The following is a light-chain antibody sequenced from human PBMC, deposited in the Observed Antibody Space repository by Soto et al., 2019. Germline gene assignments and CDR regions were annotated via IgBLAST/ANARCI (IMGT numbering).Light chain of an antibody. CDR2: ATS. CDR1: QNINSY. J-gene: IGKJ5*01. V-gene: IGKV3-11*01. CDR3: QQRSNWPIT. Sequence: EIVLTQSPATLSLSPGERSTLSCMASQNINSYLAWYQQKPGQAPRLLIYATSNRATGIPARFSGSGSGTDFTLSISSLEPEDFAVYYCQQRSNWPITFGQGTRLEI.